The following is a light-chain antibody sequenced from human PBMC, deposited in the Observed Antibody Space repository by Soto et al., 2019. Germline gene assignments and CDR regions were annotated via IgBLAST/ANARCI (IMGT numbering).Light chain of an antibody. CDR2: AAS. V-gene: IGKV1-39*01. CDR1: QSISSY. Sequence: DIQMTQSPSSLSASVGDRVTITCRASQSISSYLNWYQQKPGKAPKLLIYAASSLQSGVPSRFSGSGSGTDFTLTISSLQPEDFAPYYCQQSYSTPRFTFGGGTKVEIK. J-gene: IGKJ4*01. CDR3: QQSYSTPRFT.